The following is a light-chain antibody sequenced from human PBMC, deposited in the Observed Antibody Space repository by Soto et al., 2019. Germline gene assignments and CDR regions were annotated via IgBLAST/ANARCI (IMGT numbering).Light chain of an antibody. V-gene: IGLV2-14*01. J-gene: IGLJ1*01. CDR2: EVS. Sequence: QSALTQPASVSGSPGQSITISCTGTSSDIGGYNYVSWYQQHPGKAPKLILYEVSNRPSGVSNRLSGSKSGNTASLTISGLQAADEADYYCNSYTSSSTLYVFGTGTKVTVL. CDR3: NSYTSSSTLYV. CDR1: SSDIGGYNY.